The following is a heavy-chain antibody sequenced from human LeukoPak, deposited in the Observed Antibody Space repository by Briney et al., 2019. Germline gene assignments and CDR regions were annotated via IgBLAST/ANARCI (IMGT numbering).Heavy chain of an antibody. CDR3: ARTHNYVWGSYRYRGSAFDI. D-gene: IGHD3-16*02. V-gene: IGHV4-34*01. J-gene: IGHJ3*02. CDR2: INHSGST. Sequence: PSETLSLTCAVYGGSFSGYYWSWIRQPPGKGLEWIGEINHSGSTNYNPSLKSRVTISVDTSKNQFSLKLSSVTAADTAVYYCARTHNYVWGSYRYRGSAFDIWGQGTMVTVSS. CDR1: GGSFSGYY.